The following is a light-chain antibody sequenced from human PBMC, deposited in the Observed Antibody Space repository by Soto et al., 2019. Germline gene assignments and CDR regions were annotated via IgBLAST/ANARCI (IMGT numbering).Light chain of an antibody. J-gene: IGKJ2*01. V-gene: IGKV1-39*01. CDR1: ESISSY. CDR3: QQTYSLPVT. Sequence: DIQMTQSPSSLSASVGDRVTITCRASESISSYLKWYQQKPGKAPKLLIYAGSSLHSGVPSRFSDRGSGADFTLTISSLQPEDFATYYWQQTYSLPVTFGQGTKLKIK. CDR2: AGS.